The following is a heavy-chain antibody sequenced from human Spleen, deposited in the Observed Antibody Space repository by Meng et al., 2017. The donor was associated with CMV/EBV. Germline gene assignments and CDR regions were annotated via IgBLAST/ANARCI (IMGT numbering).Heavy chain of an antibody. CDR3: ARMGYSNYFPYYYGMDV. CDR1: GFTVSSNY. Sequence: GGSLRLSCAASGFTVSSNYMSWVRQAPGKGLEWVSAIYSGGSTYYADSVKGRFTISRDNSKNTLYLQMNSLRAEDTAVYYCARMGYSNYFPYYYGMDVWGQGTTVTVSS. D-gene: IGHD4-11*01. V-gene: IGHV3-66*02. J-gene: IGHJ6*02. CDR2: IYSGGST.